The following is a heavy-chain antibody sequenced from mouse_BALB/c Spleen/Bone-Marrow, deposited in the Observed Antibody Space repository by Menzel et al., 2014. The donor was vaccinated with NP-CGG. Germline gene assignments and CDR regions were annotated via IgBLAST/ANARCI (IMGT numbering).Heavy chain of an antibody. CDR2: ISSGGSYT. J-gene: IGHJ4*01. Sequence: EVQLVESGGGLVKPGGSLKLSCAASGFTFSSYTMSWVRRTPEKRLEWVATISSGGSYTYYPDSVKGRFTISRDNAKNTLYLQMSSLKSEDTAMYYCTREGKGNYDYAMDYWGQGTSVTVSS. CDR1: GFTFSSYT. V-gene: IGHV5-6-4*01. CDR3: TREGKGNYDYAMDY. D-gene: IGHD2-1*01.